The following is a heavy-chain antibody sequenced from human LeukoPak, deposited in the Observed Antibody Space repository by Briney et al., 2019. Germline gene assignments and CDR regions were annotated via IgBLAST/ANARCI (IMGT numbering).Heavy chain of an antibody. D-gene: IGHD1-26*01. V-gene: IGHV4-39*01. CDR2: IYYSGST. CDR3: ARIQWELLVYFDY. J-gene: IGHJ4*02. Sequence: SETLSLTCTVSGGSISSSSYYWGWIRQPPGKGLEWIGSIYYSGSTYYNPSLKSRVTISVDTSKNQFSLKLSSVTAADTAVYYCARIQWELLVYFDYWGQGTLVTVSS. CDR1: GGSISSSSYY.